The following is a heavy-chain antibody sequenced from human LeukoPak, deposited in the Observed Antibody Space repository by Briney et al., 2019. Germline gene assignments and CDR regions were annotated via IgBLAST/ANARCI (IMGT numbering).Heavy chain of an antibody. Sequence: PSETLSLTCTVSGGSISSYYWSWIRQPAGKGLEWIGRIYTSGSTNYNPSLKSRVTISVDTSKNQFSLKLSSVTAADTAVYYCARVSRITIFGVVIIPYYYYMDVWGKGTTVTVSS. D-gene: IGHD3-3*01. CDR1: GGSISSYY. J-gene: IGHJ6*03. CDR3: ARVSRITIFGVVIIPYYYYMDV. CDR2: IYTSGST. V-gene: IGHV4-4*07.